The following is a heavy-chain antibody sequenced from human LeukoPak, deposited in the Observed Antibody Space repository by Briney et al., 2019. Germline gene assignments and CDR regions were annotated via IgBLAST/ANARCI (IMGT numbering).Heavy chain of an antibody. J-gene: IGHJ6*02. D-gene: IGHD1-14*01. CDR1: GGSISSYY. CDR3: ARTGRAVPYGMDV. CDR2: IYYSGST. Sequence: SETLSLTCTVSGGSISSYYWSWIRQPPGKGLEWIGYIYYSGSTNYNPSLKSRVTISADTSKNQFSLKLSSVTAADTAVYYCARTGRAVPYGMDVWGQGTTVTVSS. V-gene: IGHV4-59*08.